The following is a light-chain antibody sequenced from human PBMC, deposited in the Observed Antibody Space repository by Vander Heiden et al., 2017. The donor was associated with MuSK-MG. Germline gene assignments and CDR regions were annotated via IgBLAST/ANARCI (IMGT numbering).Light chain of an antibody. CDR3: QTWISSTEV. CDR2: RDD. J-gene: IGLJ1*01. V-gene: IGLV3-1*01. Sequence: SSELTQTPSVSVSPGQTATISCSGEGLGLKYACWYQHKPGQSPVLIIYRDDKRPSGIPERFSGSKSGDTATLTISGTQVMDEADYYCQTWISSTEVFGTGTKVAVL. CDR1: GLGLKY.